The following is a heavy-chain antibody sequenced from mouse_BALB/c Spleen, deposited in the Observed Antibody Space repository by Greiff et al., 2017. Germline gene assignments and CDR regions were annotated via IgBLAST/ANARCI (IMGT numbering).Heavy chain of an antibody. Sequence: EVQLVESGGGLVKPGGSLKLSCAASGFTFSDYYMYWVRQTPEKRLEWVATISDGGSYTYYPDSVKGRFTISRDNAKNNLYLQMSSLKSEDTAMYYCARVGGNNYFDYWGQGTTLTVSS. CDR1: GFTFSDYY. CDR2: ISDGGSYT. CDR3: ARVGGNNYFDY. J-gene: IGHJ2*01. V-gene: IGHV5-4*02. D-gene: IGHD2-1*01.